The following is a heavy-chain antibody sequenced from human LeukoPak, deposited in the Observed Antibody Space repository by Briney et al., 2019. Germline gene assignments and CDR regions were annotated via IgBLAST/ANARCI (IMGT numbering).Heavy chain of an antibody. Sequence: SETLSLTCTVSGGSINNYYWSWVRQPPGAGLEWLAYIYYTGSTNYNPSLKTRLTISVDTSKNQFSLRLNSVTAADTAVYYCSRFLQYYDRPSHFLGYLGQGILVTVSS. J-gene: IGHJ4*02. CDR2: IYYTGST. V-gene: IGHV4-59*08. D-gene: IGHD3-16*01. CDR1: GGSINNYY. CDR3: SRFLQYYDRPSHFLGY.